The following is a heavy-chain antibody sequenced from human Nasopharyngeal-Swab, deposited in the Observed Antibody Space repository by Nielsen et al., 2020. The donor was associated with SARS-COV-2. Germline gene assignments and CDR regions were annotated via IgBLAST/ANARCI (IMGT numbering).Heavy chain of an antibody. CDR3: ARVYYGSGSS. Sequence: GGSLRLSCAASGFTFSSYEMNWVRQAPGKGLEWVSVIYSGGSTYYADSVKGRFTISRDNSKNTLYLQMNSLRAEDTAVYYCARVYYGSGSSWGQGTLVTVSS. CDR2: IYSGGST. V-gene: IGHV3-66*01. D-gene: IGHD3-10*01. J-gene: IGHJ4*02. CDR1: GFTFSSYE.